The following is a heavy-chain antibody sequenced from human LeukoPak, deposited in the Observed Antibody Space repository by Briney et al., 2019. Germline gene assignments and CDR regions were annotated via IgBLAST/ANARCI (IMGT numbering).Heavy chain of an antibody. CDR2: IYYSGNT. CDR1: GVSISSSNSY. Sequence: PSETLSLTCTVSGVSISSSNSYWGWIRQPPGKGLEWIGSIYYSGNTYYNASLKSQVSISIDTSKNQFSLKLTSVTAADTAVYYCARQTRARIAAAGTGNSDYYYMDVWGKGTTVTISS. D-gene: IGHD6-13*01. CDR3: ARQTRARIAAAGTGNSDYYYMDV. J-gene: IGHJ6*03. V-gene: IGHV4-39*01.